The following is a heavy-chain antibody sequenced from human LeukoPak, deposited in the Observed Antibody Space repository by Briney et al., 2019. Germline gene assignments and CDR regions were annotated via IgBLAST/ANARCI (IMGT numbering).Heavy chain of an antibody. CDR1: GGTFTSYA. CDR3: ARDWGMGPSSSWA. D-gene: IGHD6-13*01. CDR2: IMPVFGKA. Sequence: ASVKVSCKASGGTFTSYAFSWVRQAPGQGLEWMGGIMPVFGKANYAQKFQGRVTITADESTTTAYMELNSLRSEDTAMYYCARDWGMGPSSSWAWGQGTLVTVSS. J-gene: IGHJ5*02. V-gene: IGHV1-69*13.